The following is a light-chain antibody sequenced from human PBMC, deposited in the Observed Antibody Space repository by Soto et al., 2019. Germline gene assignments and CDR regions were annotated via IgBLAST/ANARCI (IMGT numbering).Light chain of an antibody. J-gene: IGLJ1*01. CDR2: AVV. CDR1: KNDIGVYDF. Sequence: QSVLTQPPSASGSPGQSVTISCAGTKNDIGVYDFGSWDQHHPGKAPRLIIYAVVQRLSGVPDRFSGSKSGNTASLTVSGLQAADEADYFCKSYAGSNTYVFGSGTKVTV. V-gene: IGLV2-8*01. CDR3: KSYAGSNTYV.